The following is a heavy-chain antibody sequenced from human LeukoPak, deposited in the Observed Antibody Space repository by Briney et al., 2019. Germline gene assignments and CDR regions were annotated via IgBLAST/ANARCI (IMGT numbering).Heavy chain of an antibody. V-gene: IGHV3-66*01. Sequence: GGSLRLSCTAFGFIVSSNSMTWVRQAPGKGLEWVSVIFNGGTTYYAGSVKGRFTISRDNSKNTLYLQMNSLRAEDTAVYYCARKYNYAFSYWGQGTLVTVSS. CDR3: ARKYNYAFSY. CDR2: IFNGGTT. D-gene: IGHD5-18*01. CDR1: GFIVSSNS. J-gene: IGHJ4*02.